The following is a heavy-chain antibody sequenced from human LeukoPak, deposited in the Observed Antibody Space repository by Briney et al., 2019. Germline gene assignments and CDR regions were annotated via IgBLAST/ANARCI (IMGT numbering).Heavy chain of an antibody. V-gene: IGHV3-30*18. Sequence: GGSLRLSCAASGFTFSSYGMHWVRQAPGKGLEWVAFISYDGSNKYYADSVRGRFSISRDNSKNTLYLQMNSLRAEDTAVYYCAKVEEWLLTDVSYMDVWGKGTTVTISS. CDR3: AKVEEWLLTDVSYMDV. J-gene: IGHJ6*03. CDR2: ISYDGSNK. D-gene: IGHD3-3*01. CDR1: GFTFSSYG.